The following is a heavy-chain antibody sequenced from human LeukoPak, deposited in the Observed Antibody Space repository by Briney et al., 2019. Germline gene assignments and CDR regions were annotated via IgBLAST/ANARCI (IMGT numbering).Heavy chain of an antibody. CDR2: ISASSTDI. J-gene: IGHJ6*03. CDR1: GFTFSDYY. Sequence: GGSLRLSCAASGFTFSDYYMSWIRQAPGKGLEWVSYISASSTDIHYPDSVKGRFTISRDNAKNSLYLQMNSLRAEDTAVYYCARDRCSGGGCYYYYMDVWGKGTTVTISS. V-gene: IGHV3-11*01. CDR3: ARDRCSGGGCYYYYMDV. D-gene: IGHD2-15*01.